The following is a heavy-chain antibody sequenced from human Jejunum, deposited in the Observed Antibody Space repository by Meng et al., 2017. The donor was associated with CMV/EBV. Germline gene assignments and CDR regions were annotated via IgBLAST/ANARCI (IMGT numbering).Heavy chain of an antibody. CDR1: GDSISTNY. D-gene: IGHD3-16*01. Sequence: SGDSISTNYWGWIRQPPGKGLEWIGYISYSGSTSYSPSLNSRLTMSVDTSKNQFSLRLSSVTAADTAMYYCARVLGPVAAPSRFDPWGPGTLVTVSS. J-gene: IGHJ5*02. CDR3: ARVLGPVAAPSRFDP. V-gene: IGHV4-59*01. CDR2: ISYSGST.